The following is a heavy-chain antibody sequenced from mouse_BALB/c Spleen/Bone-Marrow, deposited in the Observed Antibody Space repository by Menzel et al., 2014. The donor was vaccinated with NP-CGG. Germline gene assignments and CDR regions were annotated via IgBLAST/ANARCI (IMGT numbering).Heavy chain of an antibody. CDR2: INPYNGGT. Sequence: SGPELVKPGASMKISCKASGYSFTGYTINWVKQSHVQNLKLIGLINPYNGGTSYNQKFKGNATLTVDKTSSTVYMELLSLTSEDSAVSYCARDGYDRVYAVDYWGQGTSVTVSS. V-gene: IGHV1-18*01. CDR1: GYSFTGYT. D-gene: IGHD2-2*01. J-gene: IGHJ4*01. CDR3: ARDGYDRVYAVDY.